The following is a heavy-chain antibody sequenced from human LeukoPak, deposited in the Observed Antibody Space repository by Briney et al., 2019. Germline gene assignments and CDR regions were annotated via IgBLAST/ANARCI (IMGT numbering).Heavy chain of an antibody. CDR1: GDSISSGGYY. Sequence: SETLSLTCTVSGDSISSGGYYWSWIRQHPGKGLEWIGYIFYSGNTYYNPSLKSRVTISVDTSKNQFSLKLSSVTAADTAVYYCARDNWNDQRSYYGMDVWGKGTTVTVSS. CDR3: ARDNWNDQRSYYGMDV. V-gene: IGHV4-31*03. CDR2: IFYSGNT. D-gene: IGHD1-1*01. J-gene: IGHJ6*04.